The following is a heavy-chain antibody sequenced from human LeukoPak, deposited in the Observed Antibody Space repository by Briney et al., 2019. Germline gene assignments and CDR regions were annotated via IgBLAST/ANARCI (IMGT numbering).Heavy chain of an antibody. Sequence: PGGSLRLSCTASGFTFSSYGMHWVRQAPGRGLEWVAAIQYDGSIEYYADSVKGRFTISRDQSKNTLFLQVNSLRAEDTAVYYCARDMEDYYDSSGYYYAYWGQGTLVTVSS. CDR1: GFTFSSYG. CDR2: IQYDGSIE. CDR3: ARDMEDYYDSSGYYYAY. D-gene: IGHD3-22*01. V-gene: IGHV3-33*01. J-gene: IGHJ4*02.